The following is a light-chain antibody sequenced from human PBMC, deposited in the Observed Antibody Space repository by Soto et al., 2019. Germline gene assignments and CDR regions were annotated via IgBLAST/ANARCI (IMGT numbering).Light chain of an antibody. CDR3: AAWDDSLNGSV. J-gene: IGLJ2*01. CDR1: SSNIGLND. V-gene: IGLV1-44*01. CDR2: DTN. Sequence: QSVLTQPPSASGTPGQTVTISCSGSSSNIGLNDVHWYRQLSGTAPQILIYDTNQQATGVPDRFSGSRSGTSASLAIHGLQSEDEADYHCAAWDDSLNGSVFGGGTQLTVL.